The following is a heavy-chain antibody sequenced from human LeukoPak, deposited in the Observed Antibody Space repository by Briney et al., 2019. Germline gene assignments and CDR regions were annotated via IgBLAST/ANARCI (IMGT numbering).Heavy chain of an antibody. Sequence: PGGSLRLSCAASGSTFSSYSMNWVRQAPGKGLEWVSYISSSSSTIYYADSVKGRFTISRDNAKNSLYLQMISLRAEDTAVYYCARTAGYYPYNWFDPWGQGTLVTVSS. CDR1: GSTFSSYS. D-gene: IGHD3-9*01. CDR2: ISSSSSTI. V-gene: IGHV3-48*01. CDR3: ARTAGYYPYNWFDP. J-gene: IGHJ5*02.